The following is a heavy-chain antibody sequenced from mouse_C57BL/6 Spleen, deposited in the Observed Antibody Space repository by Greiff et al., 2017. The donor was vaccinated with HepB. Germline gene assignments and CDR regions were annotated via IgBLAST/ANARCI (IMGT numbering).Heavy chain of an antibody. J-gene: IGHJ4*01. Sequence: QVQLQQPGAELVKPGASVKMSCKASGYTFTSYWITWVKQRPGQGLEWIGDIYPGSGSTNYNEKFKSKATLTVDTSSSTAYMQLSSLTSEDAAVYYGARAPSGSNAMDYWGQGTSVTVSS. D-gene: IGHD1-1*01. V-gene: IGHV1-55*01. CDR2: IYPGSGST. CDR3: ARAPSGSNAMDY. CDR1: GYTFTSYW.